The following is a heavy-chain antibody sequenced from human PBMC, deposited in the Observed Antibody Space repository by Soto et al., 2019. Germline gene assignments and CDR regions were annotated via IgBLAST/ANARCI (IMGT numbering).Heavy chain of an antibody. CDR1: GASISSGDSF. J-gene: IGHJ5*02. V-gene: IGHV4-30-4*01. Sequence: SETLSLTCTVSGASISSGDSFRSWIRQPPGKGLEWIAYIYSSGSTYYNPSLKRRVAISIDTSKNQFSLNLSSLTAADTAVYYCASLNLSFDPWGQGTLVTVSS. CDR2: IYSSGST. CDR3: ASLNLSFDP.